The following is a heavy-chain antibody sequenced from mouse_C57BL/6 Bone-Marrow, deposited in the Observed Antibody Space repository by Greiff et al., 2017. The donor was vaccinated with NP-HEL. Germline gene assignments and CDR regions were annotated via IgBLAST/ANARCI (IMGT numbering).Heavy chain of an antibody. J-gene: IGHJ2*01. CDR2: IYPGSGST. CDR1: GYTFTSYW. Sequence: QVQLQQPGAELVKPGASVKMSCKASGYTFTSYWITWVKQRPGQGLEWIGDIYPGSGSTNYNEKFKSKATLTVDTSSSTAYMQLSSLTSEDSAVYYCARGFMVTTNLDYWGQGTTLTVSS. D-gene: IGHD2-2*01. V-gene: IGHV1-55*01. CDR3: ARGFMVTTNLDY.